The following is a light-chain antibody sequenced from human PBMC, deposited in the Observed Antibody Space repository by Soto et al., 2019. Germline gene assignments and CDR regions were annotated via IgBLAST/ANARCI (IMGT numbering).Light chain of an antibody. CDR2: EVT. CDR3: CSYAGARTYVL. V-gene: IGLV2-23*02. CDR1: DSDVGSYNL. Sequence: QSALTQPASVSGSPGQSITISCTGTDSDVGSYNLVSWYQQHPGKAPKLVIYEVTKRPSGISSRFSDSKSGITASLTISGLQAEDGGDYYCCSYAGARTYVLFGGGTQLTVL. J-gene: IGLJ3*02.